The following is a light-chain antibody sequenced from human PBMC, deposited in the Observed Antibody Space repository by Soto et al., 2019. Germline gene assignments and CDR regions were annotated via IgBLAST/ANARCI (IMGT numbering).Light chain of an antibody. CDR3: LSFASSLSVV. CDR2: GNT. CDR1: SCNIGAGYD. V-gene: IGLV1-40*01. J-gene: IGLJ2*01. Sequence: QSVLTQPPSVSGAPGQRVTISCTGSSCNIGAGYDVHWYQQLPGRAPKLLIYGNTNRPSGVPDRFSGSKSGNSASLAITGLQAEDEADYYCLSFASSLSVVFGGGTKLTVL.